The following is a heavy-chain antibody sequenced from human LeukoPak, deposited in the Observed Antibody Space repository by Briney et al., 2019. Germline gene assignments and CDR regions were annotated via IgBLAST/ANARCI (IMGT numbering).Heavy chain of an antibody. CDR3: VKDPWYSSWHYFDY. V-gene: IGHV3-64D*06. CDR2: ISSNGGST. CDR1: GFTFSSYA. D-gene: IGHD6-19*01. J-gene: IGHJ4*02. Sequence: GGSLRLSCAASGFTFSSYAMHWVRQAPGKGLEYVSAISSNGGSTYYADSVKGRFTISRDNSKNTLYLQMSSLRAEDTAVYYCVKDPWYSSWHYFDYWGQGTLVTVSS.